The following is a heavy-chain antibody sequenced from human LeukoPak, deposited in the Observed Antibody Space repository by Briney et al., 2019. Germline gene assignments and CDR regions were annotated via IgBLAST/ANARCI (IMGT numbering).Heavy chain of an antibody. J-gene: IGHJ6*02. V-gene: IGHV1-24*01. Sequence: GASVKVSCKVSGYTLTELSMHWVRQAPGKGLEWMGGFDPEDGETIYAQKFQGRITMTEDTSTDTAYMELSSLRSDDTAVYYCARERIAVAGTTYYYYYGMDVWGQGTTVTVSS. CDR3: ARERIAVAGTTYYYYYGMDV. D-gene: IGHD6-19*01. CDR2: FDPEDGET. CDR1: GYTLTELS.